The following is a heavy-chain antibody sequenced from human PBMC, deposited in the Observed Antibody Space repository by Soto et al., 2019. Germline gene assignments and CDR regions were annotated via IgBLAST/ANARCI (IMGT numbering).Heavy chain of an antibody. CDR1: GFTFSNYD. CDR3: ARSPSGSFPSGNAFDL. Sequence: EVQLVESGGGLVQPGGSLRLSCAASGFTFSNYDMFWVRQGTGKGLEWVSAIGTKADPFYPDSVKGRFTVSRENGKNSLYRQMHSLRVGDTAVYYCARSPSGSFPSGNAFDLWGQGTMVTVSS. J-gene: IGHJ3*01. D-gene: IGHD1-26*01. V-gene: IGHV3-13*05. CDR2: IGTKADP.